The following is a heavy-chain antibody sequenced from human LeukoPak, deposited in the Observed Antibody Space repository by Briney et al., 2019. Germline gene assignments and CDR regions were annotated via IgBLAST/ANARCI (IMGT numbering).Heavy chain of an antibody. Sequence: ASVKVPCKVSGYTLTELSMHWVRQVPGKGLEWMGGFDPEDGETIYAQKFQGRVTMTEDTSTDTAYMELSSLRSEDTAVYYCATGVHCSSTSCSDYWGQGTLVTVSS. CDR1: GYTLTELS. CDR3: ATGVHCSSTSCSDY. J-gene: IGHJ4*02. V-gene: IGHV1-24*01. D-gene: IGHD2-2*01. CDR2: FDPEDGET.